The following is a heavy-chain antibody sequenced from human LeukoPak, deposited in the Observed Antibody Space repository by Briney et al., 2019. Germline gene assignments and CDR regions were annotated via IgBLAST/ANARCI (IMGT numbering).Heavy chain of an antibody. CDR1: GFTFTDYS. Sequence: GGSLRLSCAASGFTFTDYSMTWVRQAPGKGLEWVSSISTVSTYTFYSDSAKGRFTITRDNAKNTLYLQMSSLSAEDTGVYYCARDGRGFYLYYYMDVWGRGTTVTVSS. D-gene: IGHD6-25*01. J-gene: IGHJ6*03. V-gene: IGHV3-21*01. CDR3: ARDGRGFYLYYYMDV. CDR2: ISTVSTYT.